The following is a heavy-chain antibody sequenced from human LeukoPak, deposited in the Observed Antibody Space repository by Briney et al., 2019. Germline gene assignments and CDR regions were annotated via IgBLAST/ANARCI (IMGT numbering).Heavy chain of an antibody. J-gene: IGHJ4*02. CDR2: IKSKTDGGTT. CDR1: GFTFSNAW. CDR3: TTDAERYSSRFGY. D-gene: IGHD6-13*01. V-gene: IGHV3-15*01. Sequence: GGSLRLSCAASGFTFSNAWMSWVRQAPGKGLEWVGRIKSKTDGGTTDYAAPVKGRFTISRDDSKNTLYLQMNSLKTEDTAVYYCTTDAERYSSRFGYWGQGTLVTVSS.